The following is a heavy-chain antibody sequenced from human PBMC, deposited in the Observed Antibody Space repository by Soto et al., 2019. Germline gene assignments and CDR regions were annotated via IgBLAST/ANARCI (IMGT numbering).Heavy chain of an antibody. Sequence: GWSLRLSCASSVFTFIDYSMTWVRQAPGRGLEWVSTLTSRGTTFYADSVKGRFTISRDNSKNTLSLQMHSLRTEDTALYYCAKRATTVPTPGNYFDCWGQGTLVTVSS. CDR2: LTSRGTT. V-gene: IGHV3-23*01. J-gene: IGHJ4*02. CDR3: AKRATTVPTPGNYFDC. CDR1: VFTFIDYS. D-gene: IGHD2-15*01.